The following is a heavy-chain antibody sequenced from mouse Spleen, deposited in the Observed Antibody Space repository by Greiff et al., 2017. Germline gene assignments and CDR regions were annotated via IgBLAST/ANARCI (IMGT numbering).Heavy chain of an antibody. J-gene: IGHJ2*01. Sequence: QVQLKESGAELVRPGASVTLSCKASGYTFTDYEMHWVKQTPVHGLEWIGAIDPETGGTAYNQKFKGKATLTADKSSSTAYMQLSSLTYEDSAVYYCARWGYYFDYWGQGTTLTVSS. CDR3: ARWGYYFDY. CDR1: GYTFTDYE. CDR2: IDPETGGT. V-gene: IGHV1-15*01.